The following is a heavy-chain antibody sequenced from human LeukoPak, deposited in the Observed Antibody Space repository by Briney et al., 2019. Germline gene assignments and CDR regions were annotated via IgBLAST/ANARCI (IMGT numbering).Heavy chain of an antibody. CDR2: IYTSGST. CDR3: ARDPVPAYYYDSSAGGFDP. D-gene: IGHD3-22*01. J-gene: IGHJ5*02. V-gene: IGHV4-4*07. CDR1: GGSISSYY. Sequence: SETLSLTCTVSGGSISSYYWSWIRQPAGKGLEWIGRIYTSGSTNYNPSLKSRVTMSVDTSKNQFSLKLSSVTAADTAVYYCARDPVPAYYYDSSAGGFDPWGQGTLVTVSS.